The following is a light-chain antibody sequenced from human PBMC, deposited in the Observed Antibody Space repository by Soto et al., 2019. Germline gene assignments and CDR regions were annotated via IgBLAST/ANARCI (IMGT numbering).Light chain of an antibody. CDR2: GAS. CDR1: QSVRSK. CDR3: QQYNNWPPIT. Sequence: EIVLTQSPASLSVSLGERATLSCRASQSVRSKVAWYQQKPGQAPSLVIYGASTRATGIPARFSGSGSGTEFTLTISSLQSEDFAVYYCQQYNNWPPITFGQGTRLE. V-gene: IGKV3-15*01. J-gene: IGKJ5*01.